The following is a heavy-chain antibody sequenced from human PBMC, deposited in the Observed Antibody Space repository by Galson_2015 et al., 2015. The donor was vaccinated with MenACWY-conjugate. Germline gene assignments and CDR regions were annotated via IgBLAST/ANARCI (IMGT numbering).Heavy chain of an antibody. D-gene: IGHD4-17*01. J-gene: IGHJ3*01. Sequence: SLRLSCAASGLSVSYNYMSWVRPAPGKGLKWVSSMFRDGMSYYADSVRGRVTISRDNFQNMLYLQMNSLRVEDTAVYFCASSEYGALHRGAFDLWGRGTLVTVSS. V-gene: IGHV3-53*01. CDR1: GLSVSYNY. CDR3: ASSEYGALHRGAFDL. CDR2: MFRDGMS.